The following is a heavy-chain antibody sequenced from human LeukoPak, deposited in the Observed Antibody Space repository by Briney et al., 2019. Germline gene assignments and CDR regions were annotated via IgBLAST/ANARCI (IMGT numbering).Heavy chain of an antibody. D-gene: IGHD3-22*01. CDR3: AKDHYYDSSGVDY. Sequence: PGGSLRLSCAASGXTFSSYGMHWVRQAPGEGLEWVVVISYDGSNKYYADSVKGRFTISRDNSKNTLYLQMNSLRAEDTAVYYCAKDHYYDSSGVDYWGQGTLVTVSS. J-gene: IGHJ4*02. CDR1: GXTFSSYG. CDR2: ISYDGSNK. V-gene: IGHV3-30*18.